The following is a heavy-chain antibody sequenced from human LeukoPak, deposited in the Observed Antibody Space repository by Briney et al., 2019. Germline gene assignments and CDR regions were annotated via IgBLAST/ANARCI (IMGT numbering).Heavy chain of an antibody. CDR1: GFTVSDYY. Sequence: GGSLRLSCAASGFTVSDYYMTWIRQAPGKGLDWVSYITFSGSTIYYADSVKGRFIISRDTAKNSLYLQMNSLRAEDTAVYYCVRGMGGGVSNFDYWGQGTLVTVSS. D-gene: IGHD3-16*01. J-gene: IGHJ4*02. CDR3: VRGMGGGVSNFDY. V-gene: IGHV3-11*04. CDR2: ITFSGSTI.